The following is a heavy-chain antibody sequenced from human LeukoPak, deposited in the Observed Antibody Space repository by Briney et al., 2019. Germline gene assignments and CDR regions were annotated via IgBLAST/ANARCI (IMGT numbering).Heavy chain of an antibody. CDR2: VSSSGANT. CDR1: GFTFRDSA. J-gene: IGHJ2*01. CDR3: ARDAFDL. V-gene: IGHV3-23*01. Sequence: PGGSLRLSCSASGFTFRDSAMTWVRQAPGKGLEWVSLVSSSGANTYYPDSVKGRFSVSRDNAKDTLYLQVNSLRAEDTAVYYCARDAFDLWGRGTLVTVSS.